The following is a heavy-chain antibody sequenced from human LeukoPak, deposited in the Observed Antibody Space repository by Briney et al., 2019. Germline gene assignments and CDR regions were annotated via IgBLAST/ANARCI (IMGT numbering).Heavy chain of an antibody. J-gene: IGHJ4*02. CDR1: GYTFTGYY. D-gene: IGHD3-22*01. Sequence: ASVKVSCKASGYTFTGYYMHWVRQAPGQGLEWMGWNNPNSGGTNYAQKFQGRVTMTRDTSISTAYMELSRLRSDDTAVYYCASQSYYYDSSGYLDYWGQGTLVTVSS. CDR3: ASQSYYYDSSGYLDY. V-gene: IGHV1-2*02. CDR2: NNPNSGGT.